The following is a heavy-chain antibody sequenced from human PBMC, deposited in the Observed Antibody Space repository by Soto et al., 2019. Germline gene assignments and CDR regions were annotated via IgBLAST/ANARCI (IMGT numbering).Heavy chain of an antibody. CDR3: ARAGDGYNYLDY. J-gene: IGHJ4*02. CDR1: GGSFSGSY. V-gene: IGHV4-34*01. CDR2: INHSGST. Sequence: QVQLQQWGAGLLKPSETLSLTCAVYGGSFSGSYWSWIRQPPVKGLEWIGEINHSGSTNYSPSLKSRVTTSVDTSKNQFTLKLRSVTAADTAVYYCARAGDGYNYLDYSGQGSLVTVSS. D-gene: IGHD5-12*01.